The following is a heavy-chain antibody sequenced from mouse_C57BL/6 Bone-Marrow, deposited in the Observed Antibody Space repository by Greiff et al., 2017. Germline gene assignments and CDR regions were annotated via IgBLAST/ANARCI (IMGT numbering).Heavy chain of an antibody. CDR3: AREDYYGSSKYYYAMDY. CDR1: GYTFTSYD. J-gene: IGHJ4*01. Sequence: QVQLKQSGPELVKPGASVKLSCKASGYTFTSYDINWVKQRPGQGLEWIGCIYPRDGSTKYNEKFKGKATLTVDTSSSTAYMELHSLTSEDSAVYFCAREDYYGSSKYYYAMDYWGQGTSVTVSS. V-gene: IGHV1-85*01. D-gene: IGHD1-1*01. CDR2: IYPRDGST.